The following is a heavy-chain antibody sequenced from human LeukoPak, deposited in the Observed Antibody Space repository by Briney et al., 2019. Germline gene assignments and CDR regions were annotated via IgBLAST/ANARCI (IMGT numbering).Heavy chain of an antibody. CDR1: GGTFSSYA. J-gene: IGHJ4*02. D-gene: IGHD5-18*01. CDR2: IIPIFGTA. V-gene: IGHV1-69*13. Sequence: SVKVSCKASGGTFSSYAISWVRQAPGQGLEWMGGIIPIFGTANYAQKFQGRVTITADESTSTAYMELSSLRSEDTAVYYCARVGSKWIQLWPDDYWGQGTLVTVSS. CDR3: ARVGSKWIQLWPDDY.